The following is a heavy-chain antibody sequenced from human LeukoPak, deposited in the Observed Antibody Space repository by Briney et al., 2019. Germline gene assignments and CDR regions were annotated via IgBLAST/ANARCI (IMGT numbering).Heavy chain of an antibody. CDR1: GFTFSSYA. CDR2: ISSNEGST. CDR3: SRDGGWLQFLDY. J-gene: IGHJ4*02. V-gene: IGHV3-64*01. D-gene: IGHD5-24*01. Sequence: PGGALRLSFPASGFTFSSYAMHWLRQAPGKGLEYVSAISSNEGSTYYASSVKGRFIISRHNSKHKLYLQIDSLSAEDMPGHLCSRDGGWLQFLDYWGQGTLVTVSS.